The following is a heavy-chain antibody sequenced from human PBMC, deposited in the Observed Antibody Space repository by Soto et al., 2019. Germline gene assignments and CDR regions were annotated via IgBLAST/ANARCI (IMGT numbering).Heavy chain of an antibody. CDR3: AKGESYSVNDAFDI. V-gene: IGHV3-30*18. Sequence: GGSLRLSCAASGFTFSSYGMHWVRQAPGKGLEWVAVISYDGSNKYYADSVKGRFTISRDNSKNTLYLQMNSLRAEDTAVYYCAKGESYSVNDAFDIWGQGTMVTVSS. CDR1: GFTFSSYG. CDR2: ISYDGSNK. D-gene: IGHD1-26*01. J-gene: IGHJ3*02.